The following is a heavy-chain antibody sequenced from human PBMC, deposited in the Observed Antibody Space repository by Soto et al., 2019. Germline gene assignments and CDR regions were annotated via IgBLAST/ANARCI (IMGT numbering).Heavy chain of an antibody. V-gene: IGHV3-11*05. Sequence: QVQLEESGGGLVKPGGSLRLSCAASGFTFSAFYMSWIRQAPGKGLEYISYISSSGTSANYADSVEGRFTISRDNAKNSLYLQMNSLRAEDTAVYYCARDRGAVTGQYFDYWGQGALVTVSS. CDR1: GFTFSAFY. D-gene: IGHD6-19*01. J-gene: IGHJ4*02. CDR2: ISSSGTSA. CDR3: ARDRGAVTGQYFDY.